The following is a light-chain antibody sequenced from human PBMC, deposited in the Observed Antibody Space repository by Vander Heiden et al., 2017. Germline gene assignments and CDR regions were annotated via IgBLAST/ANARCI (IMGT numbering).Light chain of an antibody. J-gene: IGLJ2*01. CDR3: ADWDDSLTVL. CDR2: KNT. V-gene: IGLV1-47*01. CDR1: SSNIGSSS. Sequence: QSVLTQPPSMSGTPGQSLTISCSGSSSNIGSSSVSWYQQFPGTAPKLIITKNTRRTSGVPDRFSGSKSGTSASLAISGLRSEDEAEYFCADWDDSLTVLFGGGTKVTVL.